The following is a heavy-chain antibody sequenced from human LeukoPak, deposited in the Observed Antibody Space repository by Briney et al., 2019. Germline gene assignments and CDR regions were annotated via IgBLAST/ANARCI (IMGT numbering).Heavy chain of an antibody. J-gene: IGHJ4*02. CDR3: ARQLYYYGSGSLGFDY. CDR2: IYTSGST. CDR1: GGSISSGSYY. Sequence: SETLSLTCTVSGGSISSGSYYWSWIRQPAGKGLEWIGRIYTSGSTNYNPSLKSRVTISVDTSKNQFSLKLSSVTAADTAVYYCARQLYYYGSGSLGFDYWGQGTLVTVSS. D-gene: IGHD3-10*01. V-gene: IGHV4-61*02.